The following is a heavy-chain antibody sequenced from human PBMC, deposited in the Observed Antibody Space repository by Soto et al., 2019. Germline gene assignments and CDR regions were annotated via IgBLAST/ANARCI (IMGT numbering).Heavy chain of an antibody. CDR3: ARDRLYSNSPTAESGTDA. V-gene: IGHV3-48*02. J-gene: IGHJ6*02. Sequence: HPGGSLRLSCAASGFTFSSYSMNWVRQAPGKGLEWVSYISSSSSTIYYADSVKGRFTISRDNAKNSLYLQMNSLRDEDTAVYYCARDRLYSNSPTAESGTDAWGQGTPVTVS. CDR1: GFTFSSYS. D-gene: IGHD1-26*01. CDR2: ISSSSSTI.